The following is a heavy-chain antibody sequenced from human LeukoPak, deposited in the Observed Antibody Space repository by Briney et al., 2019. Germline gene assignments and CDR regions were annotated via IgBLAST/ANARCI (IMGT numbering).Heavy chain of an antibody. CDR1: GFTFNTYG. J-gene: IGHJ4*02. D-gene: IGHD4-23*01. CDR3: ARRSDYGSNGNYFDY. CDR2: IGGGDPNT. Sequence: GGSLRLSCAASGFTFNTYGMSWVRQAPGKGLEWVSLIGGGDPNTYDAFSVEGRLTIYRENSKNTLYLKMNSLRAEDTAVYYCARRSDYGSNGNYFDYWGQGTPVTVSS. V-gene: IGHV3-23*01.